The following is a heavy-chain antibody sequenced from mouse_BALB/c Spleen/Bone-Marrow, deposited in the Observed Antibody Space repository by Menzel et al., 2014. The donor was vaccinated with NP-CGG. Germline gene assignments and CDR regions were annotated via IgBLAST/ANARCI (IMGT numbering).Heavy chain of an antibody. CDR1: GFSLTSYG. CDR2: IWAGGST. J-gene: IGHJ4*01. Sequence: VHLVESGPGLAAPSQSLSITCTVSGFSLTSYGVHWVRQPPGKVLEWLGVIWAGGSTNYNSALMSRLSISKDNSKSQVFLKMNSLQTDDTAMYYCARGSYYEGAMDYWGQGTSVTVSS. CDR3: ARGSYYEGAMDY. V-gene: IGHV2-9*02. D-gene: IGHD1-1*01.